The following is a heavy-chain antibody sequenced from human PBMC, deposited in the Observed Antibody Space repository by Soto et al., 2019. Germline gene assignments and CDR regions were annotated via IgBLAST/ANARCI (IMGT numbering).Heavy chain of an antibody. CDR3: AAVFDDFWSGSYATDV. D-gene: IGHD3-3*01. CDR2: IVVGSGNT. V-gene: IGHV1-58*01. J-gene: IGHJ6*02. CDR1: GFTFTSSA. Sequence: ASVKVSCKASGFTFTSSAVQWVRQARGQRLEWIGWIVVGSGNTNYAQKFQERVTITRDMSTSTAYMELSSLRSEDTAVYYCAAVFDDFWSGSYATDVWCPGLMVTLSS.